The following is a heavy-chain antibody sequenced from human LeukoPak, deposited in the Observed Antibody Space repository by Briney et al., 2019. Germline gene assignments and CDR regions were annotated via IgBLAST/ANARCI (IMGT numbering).Heavy chain of an antibody. V-gene: IGHV1-18*01. D-gene: IGHD4-23*01. CDR2: ISAYNGNT. Sequence: ASVKVSCKASDYTFTSYGISWVRQAPGQGLEWMGWISAYNGNTNYAQKLQGRVTMTTDTSTSTAYMELRSLRSDDTAVYYCARVVTVVTSRYFDYWGQGTLVTVSS. J-gene: IGHJ4*02. CDR1: DYTFTSYG. CDR3: ARVVTVVTSRYFDY.